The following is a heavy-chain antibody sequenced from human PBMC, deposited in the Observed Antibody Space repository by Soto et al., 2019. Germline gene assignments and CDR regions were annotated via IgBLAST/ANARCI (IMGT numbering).Heavy chain of an antibody. V-gene: IGHV3-30-3*01. CDR3: ARVHRLVDFDWLLLDYYGMDV. CDR1: GFTFSSYA. Sequence: PVGSLRLSCAASGFTFSSYAMHWVRQAPGKGLEWVAVISYDGSNKYYADSVKGRFTISRDNSKNTLYLQMNSLRAEDTAVYYCARVHRLVDFDWLLLDYYGMDVWGQGTTVTVSS. D-gene: IGHD3-9*01. CDR2: ISYDGSNK. J-gene: IGHJ6*02.